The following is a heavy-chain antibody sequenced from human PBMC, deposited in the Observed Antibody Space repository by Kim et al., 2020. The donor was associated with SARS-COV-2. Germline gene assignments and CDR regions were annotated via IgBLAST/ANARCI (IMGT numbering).Heavy chain of an antibody. Sequence: IRVTISVDTSKNQFSLKLSSVTAADTAVYYCARGLNHRWLGTSNAYAFDIWGQGTMVTVSS. D-gene: IGHD6-19*01. J-gene: IGHJ3*02. CDR3: ARGLNHRWLGTSNAYAFDI. V-gene: IGHV4-34*01.